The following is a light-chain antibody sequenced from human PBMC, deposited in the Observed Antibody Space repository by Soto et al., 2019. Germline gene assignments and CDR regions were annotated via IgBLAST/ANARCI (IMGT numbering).Light chain of an antibody. CDR1: NIGSKS. Sequence: SYELTQPPSVSVAPGKTARITCGGNNIGSKSVHWYQQKPGQAPVLVIYYDSDRPSGIPERFSGSNSGNTATLTISRVEAGDEAVYYCQVWDSSSDRLVFGGGTKLTVL. J-gene: IGLJ2*01. V-gene: IGLV3-21*04. CDR3: QVWDSSSDRLV. CDR2: YDS.